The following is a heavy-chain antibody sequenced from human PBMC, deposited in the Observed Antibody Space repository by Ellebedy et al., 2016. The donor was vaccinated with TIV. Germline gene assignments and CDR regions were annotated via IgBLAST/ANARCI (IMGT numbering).Heavy chain of an antibody. CDR2: IIAYNGKT. V-gene: IGHV1-18*01. CDR3: SAWTGWPPLPGY. J-gene: IGHJ4*02. CDR1: TNTFTSHY. Sequence: AASVKVSCKASTNTFTSHYIIWVRHAPGQGLEWLGWIIAYNGKTDYAQRVKDRGTMTTDTSTTPAYLELRSLESDDTANYYCSAWTGWPPLPGYWGQGSLVTVSS. D-gene: IGHD3/OR15-3a*01.